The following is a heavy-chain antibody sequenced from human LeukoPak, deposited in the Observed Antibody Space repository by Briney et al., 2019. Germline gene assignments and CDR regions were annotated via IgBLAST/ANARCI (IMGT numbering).Heavy chain of an antibody. J-gene: IGHJ4*02. CDR2: VHLDGRT. V-gene: IGHV4-4*02. CDR3: AREGGFYRPLDY. Sequence: SETLSLTCGVSGGSISTTNWWTWVRQPPGKGLEWIGEVHLDGRTNYNPSLESRLTMSVDLSENHISLKLTSVTAADTAVYYCAREGGFYRPLDYSGQGTLVTVSS. D-gene: IGHD3-3*01. CDR1: GGSISTTNW.